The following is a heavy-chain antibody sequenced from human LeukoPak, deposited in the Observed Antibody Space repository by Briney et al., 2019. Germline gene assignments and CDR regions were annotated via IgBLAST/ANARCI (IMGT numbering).Heavy chain of an antibody. CDR3: ARAGFRSSWPEGAFHI. J-gene: IGHJ3*02. CDR2: SAYNGNK. V-gene: IGHV1-18*01. Sequence: SAYNGNKNYPQKLQGRVTITTETTKSTAYMEMRSLRSDDTAVYYCARAGFRSSWPEGAFHIWGQGTMVTVSS. D-gene: IGHD6-13*01.